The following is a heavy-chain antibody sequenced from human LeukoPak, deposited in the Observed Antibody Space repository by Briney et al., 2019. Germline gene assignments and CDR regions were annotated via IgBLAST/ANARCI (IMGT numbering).Heavy chain of an antibody. CDR2: IWYDGSNK. D-gene: IGHD6-19*01. CDR3: AKELSSGWYYFDY. V-gene: IGHV3-33*06. CDR1: GFTFSSYG. Sequence: GGSLRLSCAASGFTFSSYGMHWVRQGPGKGLEWVAVIWYDGSNKYYADSVKGRFTISRDNSKNTLYLQMNSLRAEDTAVYYCAKELSSGWYYFDYWGQGTLVTVSS. J-gene: IGHJ4*02.